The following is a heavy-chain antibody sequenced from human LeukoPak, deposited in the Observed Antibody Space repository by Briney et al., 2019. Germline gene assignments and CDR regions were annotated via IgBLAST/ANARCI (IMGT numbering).Heavy chain of an antibody. J-gene: IGHJ4*02. Sequence: SETLSLTCAVYGGSFGGYYWSWIRQPPGKGLEWIGEINHSGSTNYNPSLKSRVTISVDTSKNQFSLRLSSVTAADTAIYYCARHRQYFDSYYFDYWGQGTLVTVSS. CDR3: ARHRQYFDSYYFDY. D-gene: IGHD3-9*01. CDR2: INHSGST. V-gene: IGHV4-34*01. CDR1: GGSFGGYY.